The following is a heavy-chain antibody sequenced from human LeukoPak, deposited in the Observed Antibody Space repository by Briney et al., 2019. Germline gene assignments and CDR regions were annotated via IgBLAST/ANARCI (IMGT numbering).Heavy chain of an antibody. V-gene: IGHV3-74*01. J-gene: IGHJ5*02. CDR3: ARAVTYFYGSVTYDWFDP. Sequence: GGSLRLSCAASGFSFSSNWMHWVRQAPGKGLMWVSRIESDGSTIYADSVKDRFTISRDNGRNTVYLQMNSLRVDDTAMYYCARAVTYFYGSVTYDWFDPWGQGTLVTVSS. CDR2: IESDGST. D-gene: IGHD3-10*01. CDR1: GFSFSSNW.